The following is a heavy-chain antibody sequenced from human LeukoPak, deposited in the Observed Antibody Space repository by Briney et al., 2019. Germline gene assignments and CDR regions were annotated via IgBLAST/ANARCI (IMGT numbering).Heavy chain of an antibody. CDR2: IYYAGST. CDR3: ARSLWGSPRAIAARRAFDI. D-gene: IGHD6-6*01. V-gene: IGHV4-59*01. J-gene: IGHJ3*02. Sequence: SETLSLTCTVSGXSINGYYWNWVRQPPGKGLEWIGQIYYAGSTNYNPSLKSRVIISVDTSKDQFSLRLNSVTAADSAVYFCARSLWGSPRAIAARRAFDIWGQGTLVTVSS. CDR1: GXSINGYY.